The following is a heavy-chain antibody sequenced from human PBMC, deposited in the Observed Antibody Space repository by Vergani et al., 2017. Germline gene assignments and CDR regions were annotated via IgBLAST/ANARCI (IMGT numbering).Heavy chain of an antibody. CDR1: GGTFSSYA. V-gene: IGHV1-69*18. D-gene: IGHD3-3*01. CDR2: IIPIFGTA. CDR3: VRGGRGDHGDFWSRLGP. Sequence: QVQLVQSGAEVKKPGSSVKVSCKASGGTFSSYAISWVRQAPGQGLEWMGRIIPIFGTANYAQKFQGRVTITADESTSTAYMELNSLRPDDTAVYYCVRGGRGDHGDFWSRLGPWGQGTRVIVSS. J-gene: IGHJ5*02.